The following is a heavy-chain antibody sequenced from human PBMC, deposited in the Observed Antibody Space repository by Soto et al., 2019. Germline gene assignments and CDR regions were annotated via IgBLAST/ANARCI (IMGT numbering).Heavy chain of an antibody. D-gene: IGHD2-21*02. CDR2: INAGNGNT. Sequence: QVQLVQSGAEVKKSGASVKVSCKASGYTFTNYAMHWVRQAPGQRLERMGWINAGNGNTKYSQQFQDRVTITRDTSASTAYMELSSLRSEDTAVYYCARAAYCGSDSCSDAFDIWGQGTVVTVSS. CDR3: ARAAYCGSDSCSDAFDI. J-gene: IGHJ3*02. V-gene: IGHV1-3*01. CDR1: GYTFTNYA.